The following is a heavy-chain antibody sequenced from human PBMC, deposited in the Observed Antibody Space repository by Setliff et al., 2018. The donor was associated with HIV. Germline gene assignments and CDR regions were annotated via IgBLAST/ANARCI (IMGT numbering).Heavy chain of an antibody. J-gene: IGHJ5*02. CDR3: ARNVGGLRSAVNWFDP. CDR1: GVSISNYY. CDR2: IYSSGST. V-gene: IGHV4-59*08. Sequence: TSETLSLTCSVSGVSISNYYWSWIRQPPGKGLEWIGFIYSSGSTNYNPSLKSRVTISVDTSKNQFSLKLNSVTAADTAVYYCARNVGGLRSAVNWFDPWGQGTLVTAPQ. D-gene: IGHD4-17*01.